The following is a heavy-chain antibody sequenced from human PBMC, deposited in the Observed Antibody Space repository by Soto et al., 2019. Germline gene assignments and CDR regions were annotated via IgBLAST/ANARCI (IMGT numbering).Heavy chain of an antibody. CDR3: AGRYCTNGVCYTNYYYYIDV. V-gene: IGHV3-23*01. J-gene: IGHJ6*03. CDR1: GFTFSTYA. Sequence: VQLLESGGGLVQPGGSLRLSCAASGFTFSTYAMSWVRQAPGKGLEWVSTITTSGGNTYYADSVQGRFTISRDNSKNSLYLQMNSLRAEDTAVYYCAGRYCTNGVCYTNYYYYIDVWGKGPTVTVSS. D-gene: IGHD2-8*01. CDR2: ITTSGGNT.